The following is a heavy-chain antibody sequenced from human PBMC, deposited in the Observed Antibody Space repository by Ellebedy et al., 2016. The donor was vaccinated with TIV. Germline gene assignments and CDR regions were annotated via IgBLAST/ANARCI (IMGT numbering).Heavy chain of an antibody. D-gene: IGHD3-22*01. J-gene: IGHJ4*02. CDR2: ISGTSKTI. CDR3: ARVISDNDNNGMDY. Sequence: PGGSLRLSCTASGFSFSDYSVNWVRQAPGTGLECLSFISGTSKTIDSADSAKGRFTISRDNAKNALSLQMNSLRVEHTAVYYCARVISDNDNNGMDYWGQGTLVTDSS. CDR1: GFSFSDYS. V-gene: IGHV3-48*04.